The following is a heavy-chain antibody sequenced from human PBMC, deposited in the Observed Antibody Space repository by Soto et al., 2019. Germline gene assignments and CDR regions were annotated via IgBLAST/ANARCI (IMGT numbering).Heavy chain of an antibody. Sequence: ASVKVSCKASGYTFTSYDINWVRQATGQGLEWMGWMNPNSGNTGYAQKFQGRVTMTRNTSISTAYMELSSLRSEDTAVYYCARGVRYDILTGYYRNDAFDIWGQGTMVTVS. V-gene: IGHV1-8*01. CDR1: GYTFTSYD. D-gene: IGHD3-9*01. J-gene: IGHJ3*02. CDR2: MNPNSGNT. CDR3: ARGVRYDILTGYYRNDAFDI.